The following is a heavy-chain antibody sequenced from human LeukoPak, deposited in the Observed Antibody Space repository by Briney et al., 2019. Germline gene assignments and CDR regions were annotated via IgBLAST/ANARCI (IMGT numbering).Heavy chain of an antibody. CDR3: GRGSREVAY. J-gene: IGHJ4*02. V-gene: IGHV4-34*01. CDR2: INHSGST. CDR1: GGSFSGYY. Sequence: PSETLSLTCAVYGGSFSGYYWSWIRQPPGKGLEWIGEINHSGSTNYNPSLKSRVTISVDTSKNQFPLKLSSVTAADTAVYYCGRGSREVAYWGQGTLVTVSS. D-gene: IGHD5-24*01.